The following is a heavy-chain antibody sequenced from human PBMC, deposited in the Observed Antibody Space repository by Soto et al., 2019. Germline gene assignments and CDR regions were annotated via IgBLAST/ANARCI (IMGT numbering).Heavy chain of an antibody. D-gene: IGHD3-10*01. J-gene: IGHJ4*02. CDR1: GFTFSSYA. Sequence: GGSLRLSCAASGFTFSSYAMSWVRQAPGKGLEWVSVIGASGVSTYYADSVKGRFTISRDTSKNTLYLQMNSLRAEDTAVYYCAKGGQSYDYWGQGPLVTVSS. CDR2: IGASGVST. V-gene: IGHV3-23*01. CDR3: AKGGQSYDY.